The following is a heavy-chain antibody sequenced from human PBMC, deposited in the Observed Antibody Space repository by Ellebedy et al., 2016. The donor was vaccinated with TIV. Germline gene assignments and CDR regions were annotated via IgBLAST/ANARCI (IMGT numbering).Heavy chain of an antibody. CDR2: IIPTLAIV. CDR1: GGTFSSYA. CDR3: AREIGRQAVADTP. J-gene: IGHJ5*02. D-gene: IGHD6-13*01. V-gene: IGHV1-69*04. Sequence: SVKVSXKSSGGTFSSYAFTWVRQAPGQGLEWMGRIIPTLAIVNYAQKFQGRVTITADTSTSTVSMQLSSLRSEDTAVYYCAREIGRQAVADTPWGQGTLVTVSS.